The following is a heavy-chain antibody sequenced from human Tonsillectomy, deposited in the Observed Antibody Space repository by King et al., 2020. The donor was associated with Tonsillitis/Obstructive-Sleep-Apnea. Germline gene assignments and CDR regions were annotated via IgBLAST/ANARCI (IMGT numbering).Heavy chain of an antibody. CDR2: INHFGST. V-gene: IGHV4-34*01. Sequence: VQLQQWGAGLLKPSETLSLTCAVYGGSFSGYYWSWIRQPPGKGLEWIGEINHFGSTSYNPSLKSRVTISADTSKNQFSLKLNSVTAAETAVYYCARGWGDIVVVVGATRGYGYSHWGQGTLVTVSS. D-gene: IGHD2-15*01. J-gene: IGHJ4*02. CDR3: ARGWGDIVVVVGATRGYGYSH. CDR1: GGSFSGYY.